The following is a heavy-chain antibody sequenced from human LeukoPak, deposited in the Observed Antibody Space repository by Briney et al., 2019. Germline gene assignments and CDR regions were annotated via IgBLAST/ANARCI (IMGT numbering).Heavy chain of an antibody. CDR1: GYTFITYY. Sequence: ASVTLSFTASGYTFITYYIHWVRHAPGQGLEWMGLINPNGAGTIYAQQYQGRATMTRDTSTSTFYMEVSSLRSEDAAVYFCAREIAAAWQSYFDYWGQGTLVTVSS. D-gene: IGHD6-13*01. CDR2: INPNGAGT. CDR3: AREIAAAWQSYFDY. J-gene: IGHJ4*02. V-gene: IGHV1-46*01.